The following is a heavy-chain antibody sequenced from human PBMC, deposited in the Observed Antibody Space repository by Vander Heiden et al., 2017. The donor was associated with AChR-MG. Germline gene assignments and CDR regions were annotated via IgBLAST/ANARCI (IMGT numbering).Heavy chain of an antibody. D-gene: IGHD2-2*02. CDR2: IYYSGST. Sequence: QVQLQESGPGLVKPSQTLSLTCTVSGGSISRGGYYWGWIRQHPGKGLEWIGYIYYSGSTYYNPSLKSRVTISVDTSKNQFSLKLSSVTAADTAVYYCARWKWVPAAIPLRRIDVLDPWGQGTLVTVSS. J-gene: IGHJ5*02. CDR3: ARWKWVPAAIPLRRIDVLDP. V-gene: IGHV4-31*03. CDR1: GGSISRGGYY.